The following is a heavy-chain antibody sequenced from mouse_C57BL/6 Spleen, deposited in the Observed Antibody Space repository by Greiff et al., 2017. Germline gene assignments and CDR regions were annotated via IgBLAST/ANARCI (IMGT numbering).Heavy chain of an antibody. CDR1: GYTFTDYN. CDR2: INPNNGGT. Sequence: EVQLQQSGPELVKPGASVKMSCKASGYTFTDYNMPWVKQSHGKSLEWIGYINPNNGGTRYNQKFKGKATLTETKSSSTAYMELRSLTSEDSAFYSWSREPGPWGQGTLVTVSA. CDR3: SREPGP. V-gene: IGHV1-22*01. J-gene: IGHJ3*01. D-gene: IGHD3-1*01.